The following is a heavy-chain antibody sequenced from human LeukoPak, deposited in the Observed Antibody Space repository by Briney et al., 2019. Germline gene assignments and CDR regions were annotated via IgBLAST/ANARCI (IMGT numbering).Heavy chain of an antibody. J-gene: IGHJ4*02. Sequence: SETLSLTCTVSGGSISSYYWSWMRQPPGKGPEWIGSFSYSGDGYYNSSLKSRVTISMGTSKNQFSLEVTSVTAADTAVYYCWAIVPTNKLDYWGQGTLVTVSS. CDR1: GGSISSYY. D-gene: IGHD5-12*01. CDR3: WAIVPTNKLDY. V-gene: IGHV4-59*05. CDR2: FSYSGDG.